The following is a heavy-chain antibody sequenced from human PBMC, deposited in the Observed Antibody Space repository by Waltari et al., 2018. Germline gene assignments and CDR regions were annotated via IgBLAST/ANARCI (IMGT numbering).Heavy chain of an antibody. J-gene: IGHJ4*02. CDR2: ISDDGSNK. D-gene: IGHD2-2*01. CDR1: GFTFSSYA. Sequence: QVQLVESGGGVVQPGRSLRLSCAASGFTFSSYAMHWVRQAPGKGLEWVAVISDDGSNKYYADSVKGRFTISRDNSKNTLYLQMNSLRAEDTAVYYCARVYCSSTSCQDYWGQGTLVTVSS. V-gene: IGHV3-30-3*01. CDR3: ARVYCSSTSCQDY.